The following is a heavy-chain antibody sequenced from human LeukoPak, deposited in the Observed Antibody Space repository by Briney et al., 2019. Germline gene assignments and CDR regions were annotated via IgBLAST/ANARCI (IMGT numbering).Heavy chain of an antibody. J-gene: IGHJ3*02. Sequence: SETLSLTCAVSGVSISSGSYYWGWIRQPPGKGLEWIGSIYYSGSTYYNPSLKSRVTISMDTSKNQFSLKLSSVSAADTAVYYYASFIEYTSSDAFDIWGQGTMVTVSS. D-gene: IGHD6-6*01. CDR2: IYYSGST. V-gene: IGHV4-39*01. CDR3: ASFIEYTSSDAFDI. CDR1: GVSISSGSYY.